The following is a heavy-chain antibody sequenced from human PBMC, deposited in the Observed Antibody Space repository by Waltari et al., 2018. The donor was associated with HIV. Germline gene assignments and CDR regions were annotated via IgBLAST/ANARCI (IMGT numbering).Heavy chain of an antibody. D-gene: IGHD5-18*01. CDR1: GGSISSGGYY. CDR2: TYYNGGT. Sequence: QVQLQESGPGLVKPSQTLSLTCTVPGGSISSGGYYWSWIRQHPGKGREWIGYTYYNGGTYYNPSLKSLVTRSVDTSKNQFSLKLSSVTAADTAVYYCARFGYLDAFDIWGQGTMVTVSS. V-gene: IGHV4-31*01. J-gene: IGHJ3*02. CDR3: ARFGYLDAFDI.